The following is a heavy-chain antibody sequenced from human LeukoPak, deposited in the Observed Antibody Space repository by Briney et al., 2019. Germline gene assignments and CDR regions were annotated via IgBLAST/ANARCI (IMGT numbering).Heavy chain of an antibody. J-gene: IGHJ4*02. D-gene: IGHD1-1*01. CDR3: ARDKGSGMLPFDY. V-gene: IGHV1-2*02. Sequence: ASVKVSCKASGYTFTVHYLHWVRQAPGQGPEWMGWFNPNSGDANYAQRFQGRVTMARVTSISTAYMEMKGLTIDDTAVYYCARDKGSGMLPFDYWGQGTRVTVSS. CDR1: GYTFTVHY. CDR2: FNPNSGDA.